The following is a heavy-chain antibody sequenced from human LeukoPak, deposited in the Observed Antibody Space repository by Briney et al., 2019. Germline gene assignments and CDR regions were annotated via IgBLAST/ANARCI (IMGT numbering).Heavy chain of an antibody. D-gene: IGHD4-11*01. CDR2: IHYSGTT. CDR3: AKYSTQIGWFDP. CDR1: GGSISSRVYH. V-gene: IGHV4-39*07. J-gene: IGHJ5*02. Sequence: SETLSLTCTVSGGSISSRVYHWAWIRQPPGKGLEWIANIHYSGTTYYNPSLQSRVTISIDTSRNQFSLRLTSVTAADTAVYYCAKYSTQIGWFDPWGQGTLVTVSS.